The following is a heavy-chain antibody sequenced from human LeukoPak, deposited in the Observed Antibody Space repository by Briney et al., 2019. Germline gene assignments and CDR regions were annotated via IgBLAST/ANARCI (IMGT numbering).Heavy chain of an antibody. CDR1: GFTFSSYW. J-gene: IGHJ6*02. Sequence: GGSLRLSCAASGFTFSSYWMHWVRQAPGKGLVWVSRINSDGSSTSYADSVKGRFTISRDNAKNTLYLQMNSLRAEDTAVYYCARFYGSGSYYEYSYYGMDVWGQGTTVTVSS. D-gene: IGHD3-10*01. CDR2: INSDGSST. V-gene: IGHV3-74*01. CDR3: ARFYGSGSYYEYSYYGMDV.